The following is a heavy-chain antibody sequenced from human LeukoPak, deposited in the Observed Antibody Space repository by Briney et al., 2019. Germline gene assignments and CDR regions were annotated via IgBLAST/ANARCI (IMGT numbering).Heavy chain of an antibody. CDR2: IIPIFGTA. CDR1: GGTFSSYA. CDR3: ARALRVRGVIVAGGEAFDI. D-gene: IGHD3-10*01. V-gene: IGHV1-69*05. J-gene: IGHJ3*02. Sequence: GASVKVSCKASGGTFSSYAISWVRQAPGQGLEWMGGIIPIFGTANYAQKFQGRVTITTDESTSTAYMELSSLRSEDTAVYYCARALRVRGVIVAGGEAFDILGQGTMVTVSS.